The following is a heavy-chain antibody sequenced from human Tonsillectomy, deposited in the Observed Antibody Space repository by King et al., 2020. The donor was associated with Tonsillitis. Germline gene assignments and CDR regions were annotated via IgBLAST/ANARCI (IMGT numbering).Heavy chain of an antibody. J-gene: IGHJ4*02. CDR3: ARDPFGSYFIGGYFDY. D-gene: IGHD1-26*01. CDR1: GFTFSSYG. V-gene: IGHV3-30*19. CDR2: ISSVRSNK. Sequence: QLVQSGGGVVQPGRSLRLSCAASGFTFSSYGMHWVRQAPGKGLEWVAFISSVRSNKYYADSVKGRFTISRDSSKNTLYLQMNSLRPEVTAVYYCARDPFGSYFIGGYFDYWGLGTLVTVSS.